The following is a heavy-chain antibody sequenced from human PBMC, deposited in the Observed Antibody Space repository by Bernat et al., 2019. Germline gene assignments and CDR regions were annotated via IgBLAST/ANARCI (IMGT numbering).Heavy chain of an antibody. D-gene: IGHD3-10*01. CDR2: IYYSGST. CDR3: ARHSGSGSYLSGMDV. Sequence: QLQLQESVPGLVKPSETLSLTCTVSGGSISSSSYYWGWIRQPPGKGLEWIGSIYYSGSTYYNPSLKSRLTISVDTSKNQFSLKLSSVPAADTAVYYCARHSGSGSYLSGMDVWGQGTTVTVSS. CDR1: GGSISSSSYY. J-gene: IGHJ6*02. V-gene: IGHV4-39*01.